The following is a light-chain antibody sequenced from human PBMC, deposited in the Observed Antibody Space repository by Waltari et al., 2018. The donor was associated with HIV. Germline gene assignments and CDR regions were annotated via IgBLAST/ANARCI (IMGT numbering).Light chain of an antibody. CDR2: DAS. CDR1: RSVGSN. J-gene: IGKJ1*01. V-gene: IGKV3-15*01. CDR3: QHYNRVPTWT. Sequence: EILMTQSPATLFVSPGARVPLSCRGSRSVGSNVAWYQQKSGQAPRLLLYDASTRANGVPARFSGSGSGKECTLTIISLQSEEYALYYCQHYNRVPTWTFGQGTKVESK.